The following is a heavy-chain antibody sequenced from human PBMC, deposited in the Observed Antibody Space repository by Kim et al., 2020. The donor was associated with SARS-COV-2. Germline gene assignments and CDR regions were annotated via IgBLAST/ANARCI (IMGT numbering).Heavy chain of an antibody. J-gene: IGHJ4*02. CDR2: ISYDGSNK. CDR1: GFTFSSYA. D-gene: IGHD3-3*01. Sequence: GGSLRLSCAASGFTFSSYAMHWVRQAPGKGLEWVAVISYDGSNKYYADSVKGRFTISRDNSKNTLYLQMNSLRAEDTAVYYCARDRSIFGVVQVGEFDYWGQGTLVTVSS. CDR3: ARDRSIFGVVQVGEFDY. V-gene: IGHV3-30-3*01.